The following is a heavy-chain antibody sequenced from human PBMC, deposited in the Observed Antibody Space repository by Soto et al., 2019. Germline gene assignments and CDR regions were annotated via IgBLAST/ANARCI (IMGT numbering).Heavy chain of an antibody. CDR2: ISGSGGST. D-gene: IGHD3-16*01. CDR1: GFTFSSYA. Sequence: EVQLLESGGGLVQPGGSLRLSCAASGFTFSSYAMSWVRQAPGKGLEWVSAISGSGGSTYYADSVKGRFTISRDNSKNTLNLQMNSLRAEETAGYYCAKGGYDYVWGSEGDYWGQGTLVTVSS. CDR3: AKGGYDYVWGSEGDY. V-gene: IGHV3-23*01. J-gene: IGHJ4*02.